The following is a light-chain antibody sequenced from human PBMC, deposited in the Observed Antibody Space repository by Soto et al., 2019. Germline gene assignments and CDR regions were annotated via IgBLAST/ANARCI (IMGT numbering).Light chain of an antibody. CDR3: ILYMGRGIWV. Sequence: QAVVTQEPSLSVSPGGTVTLTCGLSSGSVSTNFYPTWYQQTPGQAPPTLIYSTNTRSSGVPDRFSDSILENKAALTITGAQADDECDYYCILYMGRGIWVFGGGTKHTVL. CDR2: STN. CDR1: SGSVSTNFY. V-gene: IGLV8-61*01. J-gene: IGLJ3*02.